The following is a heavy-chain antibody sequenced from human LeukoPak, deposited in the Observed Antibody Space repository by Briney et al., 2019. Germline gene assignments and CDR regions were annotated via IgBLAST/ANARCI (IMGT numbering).Heavy chain of an antibody. CDR1: GFTFSSYG. CDR3: AKHVYCGAGSCYHFDY. CDR2: IGGSGEST. V-gene: IGHV3-23*01. Sequence: GGSLRLSCAASGFTFSSYGMHWVRQAPGMGLGWVASIGGSGESTNYADSAKGRFSIARDNSKNTLDLQMDSLRVDDTAIYYCAKHVYCGAGSCYHFDYWGQGALVTVSS. D-gene: IGHD2-21*01. J-gene: IGHJ4*02.